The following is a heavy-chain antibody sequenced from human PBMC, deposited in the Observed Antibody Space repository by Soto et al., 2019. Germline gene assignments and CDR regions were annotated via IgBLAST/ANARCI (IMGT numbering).Heavy chain of an antibody. V-gene: IGHV3-15*07. D-gene: IGHD1-26*01. CDR2: IKSKTDGGTV. J-gene: IGHJ4*02. CDR3: TTAERGGSYYSDY. CDR1: GFTSTSAW. Sequence: EVQLVESGGGLVRPGESLRLSCAASGFTSTSAWINWVRQAPGKGLEWAGRIKSKTDGGTVDYGAPVKGRFTISRDDTKNTAYLQMNSLRNEDTAVYYCTTAERGGSYYSDYWGQGTLVTVSS.